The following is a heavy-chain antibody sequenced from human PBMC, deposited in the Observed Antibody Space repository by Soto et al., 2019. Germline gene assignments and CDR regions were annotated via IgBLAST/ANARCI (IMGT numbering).Heavy chain of an antibody. CDR3: ASLLAGIGYQASYYYYGMDV. D-gene: IGHD5-12*01. CDR1: GGSFSGYY. CDR2: INHSGST. V-gene: IGHV4-34*01. Sequence: SETLSLTCAVYGGSFSGYYWIWIRQPPGKGLEWIGEINHSGSTNYNPSLKSRVTISVDTSKNQFSLKLSSVTAADTAVYYCASLLAGIGYQASYYYYGMDVWGQGTTVTVSS. J-gene: IGHJ6*02.